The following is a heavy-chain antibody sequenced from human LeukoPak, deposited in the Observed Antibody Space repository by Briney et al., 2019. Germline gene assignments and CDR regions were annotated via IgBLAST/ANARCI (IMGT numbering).Heavy chain of an antibody. CDR3: ARDFYSSSWYGDSSGYYDY. CDR2: ISSSGSTI. Sequence: GGSLRLSCAASGFTFSDYYMSWIRQAPGKGLEWVSYISSSGSTIYYAGSVKGRFTISRDNAKNSLYLQMNSLRAEDTAVYYCARDFYSSSWYGDSSGYYDYWGQGTLVTVSS. J-gene: IGHJ4*02. CDR1: GFTFSDYY. V-gene: IGHV3-11*01. D-gene: IGHD3-22*01.